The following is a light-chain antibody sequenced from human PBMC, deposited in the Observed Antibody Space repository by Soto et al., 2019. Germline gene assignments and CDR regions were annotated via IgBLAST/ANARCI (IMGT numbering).Light chain of an antibody. V-gene: IGLV2-14*01. CDR2: DVS. Sequence: QSVLTQPASVSGSPGQSITISCTGTSSDVGGYNYVSWYQQHPGKAPKFMIYDVSNRPSGVSNRFSGSKSGNTASLTISGLQAEDEADYYCSSHTSSSTLYVFGTGTKVTVL. CDR3: SSHTSSSTLYV. CDR1: SSDVGGYNY. J-gene: IGLJ1*01.